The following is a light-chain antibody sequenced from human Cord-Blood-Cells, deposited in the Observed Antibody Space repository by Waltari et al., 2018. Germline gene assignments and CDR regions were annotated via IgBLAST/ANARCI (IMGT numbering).Light chain of an antibody. CDR3: CSYAGSYTYV. CDR2: DVS. CDR1: RSDVGGYNY. V-gene: IGLV2-11*01. Sequence: QSALTQPRSVSGSPGQSVTISCSGTRSDVGGYNYVSWYQQHPGKDPKLRIYDVSKRPARVPDRFSGSKSGNTASLIISGLKAEDEADYYCCSYAGSYTYVFGTGTKVTVL. J-gene: IGLJ1*01.